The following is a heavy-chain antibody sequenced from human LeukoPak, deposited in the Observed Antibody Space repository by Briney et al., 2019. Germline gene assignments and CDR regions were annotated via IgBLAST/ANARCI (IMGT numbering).Heavy chain of an antibody. CDR3: ARDRGSQPFIDY. CDR2: LYTSGST. D-gene: IGHD1-26*01. V-gene: IGHV4-4*07. Sequence: PSETLSLTCTVSGGSISNHYWSWIRQPAGKGLEWIGRLYTSGSTNYNPSLKSRVTMSVDTSKNQFSLKLSSVTAADTAVYYCARDRGSQPFIDYWGQGTLVTVSS. J-gene: IGHJ4*02. CDR1: GGSISNHY.